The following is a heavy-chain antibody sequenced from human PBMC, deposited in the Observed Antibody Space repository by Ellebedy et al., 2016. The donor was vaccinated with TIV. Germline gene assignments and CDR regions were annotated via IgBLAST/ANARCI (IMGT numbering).Heavy chain of an antibody. Sequence: PGGSLRLSCAASGFTFSSNWMSWVRQTPGKGLEWVAYIKQDGSEKYYVDSVKGRFTISRDNAKNSLYLQMNSLRAEDTAVYYCARGRSVNWGQGTLVTVSS. CDR2: IKQDGSEK. CDR3: ARGRSVN. J-gene: IGHJ4*02. D-gene: IGHD3-3*01. CDR1: GFTFSSNW. V-gene: IGHV3-7*03.